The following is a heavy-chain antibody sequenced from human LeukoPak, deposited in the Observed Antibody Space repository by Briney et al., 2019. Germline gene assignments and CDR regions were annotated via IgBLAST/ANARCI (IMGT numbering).Heavy chain of an antibody. CDR3: ARGRSSTLVAGTYPGAY. V-gene: IGHV1-2*02. Sequence: SVKVSCKASGYTFTDYYMHWVRQAPGQGVEWMGWINPNSDGTEYAQEFQGRVTMTRDTSISTAYMDLSNLRSDDTAVFYCARGRSSTLVAGTYPGAYWGQGTLVTVSS. J-gene: IGHJ4*02. CDR1: GYTFTDYY. D-gene: IGHD1-26*01. CDR2: INPNSDGT.